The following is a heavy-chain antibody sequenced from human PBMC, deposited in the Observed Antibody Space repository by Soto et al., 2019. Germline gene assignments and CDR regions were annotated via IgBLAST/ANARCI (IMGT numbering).Heavy chain of an antibody. D-gene: IGHD1-26*01. J-gene: IGHJ4*02. CDR2: ISAYNTNT. CDR3: ARDTTPTDY. V-gene: IGHV1-18*01. CDR1: GYTFTSYD. Sequence: QVQLVQSGAEVKKPGASVKVSCKTSGYTFTSYDISWVRQAPGQGLEWMGWISAYNTNTNYAQTLQGRVTMTTDTITSTAYMEPRSLRWNDTAVYYCARDTTPTDYWGQGTLFTVSS.